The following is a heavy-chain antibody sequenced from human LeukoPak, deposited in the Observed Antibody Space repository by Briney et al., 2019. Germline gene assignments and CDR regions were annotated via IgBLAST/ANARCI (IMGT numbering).Heavy chain of an antibody. Sequence: ASVKVSCKASGYTFTGYYMHWVRQAPGQGLEWMGWINPNSGGTNYAQKFQGRVTMTRDTSISTAYMGLSRLRSDDTAVYYCAREVIEYSSGWYYFDYWGQGTLVTVSS. J-gene: IGHJ4*02. V-gene: IGHV1-2*02. D-gene: IGHD6-19*01. CDR2: INPNSGGT. CDR3: AREVIEYSSGWYYFDY. CDR1: GYTFTGYY.